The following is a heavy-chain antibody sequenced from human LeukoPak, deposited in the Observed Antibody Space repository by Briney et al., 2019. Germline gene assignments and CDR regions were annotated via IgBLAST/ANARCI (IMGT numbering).Heavy chain of an antibody. D-gene: IGHD2-15*01. CDR2: MNPNSGNT. J-gene: IGHJ5*02. V-gene: IGHV1-8*01. CDR1: GYTFTSYD. Sequence: ASVKVSCKASGYTFTSYDINWVRQATGQGLEWMGWMNPNSGNTGYAQKFQGRVTITRNTSISTAYMELSSLRSEDTAVYYCARGKVAATPDWFDPWGQGTLVTVSS. CDR3: ARGKVAATPDWFDP.